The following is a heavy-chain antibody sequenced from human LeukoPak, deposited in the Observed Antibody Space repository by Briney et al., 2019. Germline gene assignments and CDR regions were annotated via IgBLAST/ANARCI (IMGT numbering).Heavy chain of an antibody. CDR1: SYSISSGYY. V-gene: IGHV4-38-2*02. CDR2: VYHSGSP. D-gene: IGHD5-18*01. J-gene: IGHJ4*02. Sequence: PSETLSLTCTVSSYSISSGYYWGWIRQPPGKGLEWIGTVYHSGSPYYNPSLKSRVTISVDTSKNHFSLKLSSVTAADTAVYYCARGVYTAMVPRYFDYWGQGTLVTVSS. CDR3: ARGVYTAMVPRYFDY.